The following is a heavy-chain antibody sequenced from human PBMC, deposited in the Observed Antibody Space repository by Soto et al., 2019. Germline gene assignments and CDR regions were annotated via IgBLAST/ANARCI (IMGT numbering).Heavy chain of an antibody. Sequence: SETLSLTCTVSGGSISSSSYYWGWIRQPPGKGLEWIGSIYYSGSTYYNPSLKSRVTISVDTSKNQFSLKLSSVTAADTAVYYCARRGPGTYFDYWGQGTLVTVSS. CDR3: ARRGPGTYFDY. D-gene: IGHD6-13*01. CDR2: IYYSGST. V-gene: IGHV4-39*01. J-gene: IGHJ4*02. CDR1: GGSISSSSYY.